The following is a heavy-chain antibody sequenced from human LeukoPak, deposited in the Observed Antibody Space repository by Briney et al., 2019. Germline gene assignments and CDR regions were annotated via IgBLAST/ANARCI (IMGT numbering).Heavy chain of an antibody. CDR1: GGSVSSSNW. CDR2: IYHSGST. V-gene: IGHV4-4*02. Sequence: SETLSLTCAVSGGSVSSSNWWSWVRQPPGKGLEWIGEIYHSGSTNYNPSLRSRVTISVDKSKNQFFLKLSPVTAADTAVYYCARSGGTYDYVWGSLNWFDPWGQGTLVTVSS. D-gene: IGHD3-16*01. CDR3: ARSGGTYDYVWGSLNWFDP. J-gene: IGHJ5*02.